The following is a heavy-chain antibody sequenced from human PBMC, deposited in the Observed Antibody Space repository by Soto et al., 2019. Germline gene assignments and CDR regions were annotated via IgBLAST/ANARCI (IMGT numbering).Heavy chain of an antibody. V-gene: IGHV3-23*01. J-gene: IGHJ4*02. Sequence: GGSLRLSCAASGFTFTDYAMSWVRQAPGKGLEWVSGVSGSGATTSYADSAKGRFTISRDNSKNTIYLQMNSLRAEDTAVYYCAKDGTYSGQYYFDFWGQGTMVAVSS. D-gene: IGHD5-12*01. CDR3: AKDGTYSGQYYFDF. CDR2: VSGSGATT. CDR1: GFTFTDYA.